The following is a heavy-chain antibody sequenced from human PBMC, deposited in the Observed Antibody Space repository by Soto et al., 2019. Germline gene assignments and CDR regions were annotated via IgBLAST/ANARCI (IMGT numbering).Heavy chain of an antibody. Sequence: QVQLQESGPGLVKPSETLSLICTVSGGSISSGGYYWSWIRQHPGKGLEWIGYIYYSGSTYYNPSLKSRVTISVDTSKNQFSLKLSSVTAADTAVYYCARDRRNVVVSRQAYPYDGMDVWGQGTTVTVSS. D-gene: IGHD2-21*01. J-gene: IGHJ6*02. CDR2: IYYSGST. V-gene: IGHV4-31*03. CDR3: ARDRRNVVVSRQAYPYDGMDV. CDR1: GGSISSGGYY.